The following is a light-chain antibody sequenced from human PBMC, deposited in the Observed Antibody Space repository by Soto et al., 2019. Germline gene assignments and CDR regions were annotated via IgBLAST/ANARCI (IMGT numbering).Light chain of an antibody. CDR2: AAS. J-gene: IGKJ5*01. CDR1: QSVRNNY. V-gene: IGKV3-20*01. CDR3: QQYNNWPPIT. Sequence: EIVLTQSPGTLSLSPGERATLSCRASQSVRNNYLAWYQQRPGQAPRLLIYAASSRATGIPDRFSGSGSGTDFTLTISRLEPEDFAVYYCQQYNNWPPITFGQGTRLEIK.